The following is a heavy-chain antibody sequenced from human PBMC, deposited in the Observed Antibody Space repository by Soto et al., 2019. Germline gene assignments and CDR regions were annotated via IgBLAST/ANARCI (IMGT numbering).Heavy chain of an antibody. Sequence: XGTLSLTCTVSGGSISSDYWSWIRQPPGKGLEWIGYTYYSGSTNYNPSLKSRVTISADTSKNQFSLKLSSVTAADTAVYYCARIGYYDSSGYYLGPFDYWGQGTLVTVSS. CDR3: ARIGYYDSSGYYLGPFDY. CDR2: TYYSGST. V-gene: IGHV4-59*01. D-gene: IGHD3-22*01. J-gene: IGHJ4*02. CDR1: GGSISSDY.